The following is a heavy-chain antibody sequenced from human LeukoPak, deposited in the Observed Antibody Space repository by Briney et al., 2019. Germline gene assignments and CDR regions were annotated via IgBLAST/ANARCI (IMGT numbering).Heavy chain of an antibody. V-gene: IGHV7-4-1*02. Sequence: ASVKVSCKASGYTFTGYYMHWVRQAPGQGLEWMGRINTNTGNPTYAQGFTGRFVFSLDTSVSTAYLQISSLKAEDTAVYYCASKQGGATYDYWGQGTLVTVSS. J-gene: IGHJ4*02. CDR2: INTNTGNP. D-gene: IGHD1-26*01. CDR1: GYTFTGYY. CDR3: ASKQGGATYDY.